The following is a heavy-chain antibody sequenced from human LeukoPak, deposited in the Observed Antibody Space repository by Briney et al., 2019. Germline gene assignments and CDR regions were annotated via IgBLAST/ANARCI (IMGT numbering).Heavy chain of an antibody. Sequence: PSETLSLTCNVSGGSLSSHYWSWVRRSPEKGLEWIGQIYHTGSTHYNPSLRGRFAISVDTPNNKFFLNVKSVTAADTAVYYCAREGRWGMKYYFDFWGQGTLVIVSS. CDR1: GGSLSSHY. CDR3: AREGRWGMKYYFDF. CDR2: IYHTGST. D-gene: IGHD4-23*01. V-gene: IGHV4-59*11. J-gene: IGHJ4*02.